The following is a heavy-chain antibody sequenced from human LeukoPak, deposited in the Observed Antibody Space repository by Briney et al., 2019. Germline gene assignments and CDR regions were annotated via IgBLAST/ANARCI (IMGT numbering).Heavy chain of an antibody. Sequence: PGGSLRLSCAASGFTFRSYWMRWVRQAPGKGLEWVANIKEDGSEKYYVDAVKGRFTISRDNAKKSLFLQMNSLRAEDTAVYYCARDQYYSSSDWGQGTLVTVSS. CDR2: IKEDGSEK. CDR3: ARDQYYSSSD. V-gene: IGHV3-7*03. J-gene: IGHJ4*02. CDR1: GFTFRSYW. D-gene: IGHD6-19*01.